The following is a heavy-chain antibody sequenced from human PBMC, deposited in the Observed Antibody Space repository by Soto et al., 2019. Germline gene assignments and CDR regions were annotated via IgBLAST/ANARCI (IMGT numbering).Heavy chain of an antibody. D-gene: IGHD2-21*02. Sequence: EMQLVESGGGLAQPGGSLRLSCAVSGFTFSSFWMSWVRQAPGKGLEWVANIKQDGSEKNYVDSVKGRFTISRDNAKNSLYLQMNSLRAEDTAVYYCARNPGDWIYWYFDLWGRGTMVTVSS. CDR1: GFTFSSFW. J-gene: IGHJ2*01. CDR2: IKQDGSEK. CDR3: ARNPGDWIYWYFDL. V-gene: IGHV3-7*01.